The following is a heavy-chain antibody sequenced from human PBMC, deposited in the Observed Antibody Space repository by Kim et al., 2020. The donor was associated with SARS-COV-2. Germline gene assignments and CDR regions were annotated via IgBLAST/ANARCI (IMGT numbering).Heavy chain of an antibody. CDR1: GFIFRDYA. CDR3: AKVGFFGSYYPWAFDF. CDR2: ISGSGGTT. V-gene: IGHV3-23*01. J-gene: IGHJ3*01. D-gene: IGHD3-10*01. Sequence: GGSLRLSCTASGFIFRDYAMSWVRQAPGKGLEWVSAISGSGGTTDYPDSVEGRFTVSSDNSKNTLFLQMNSLRAEDTALYFCAKVGFFGSYYPWAFDFLG.